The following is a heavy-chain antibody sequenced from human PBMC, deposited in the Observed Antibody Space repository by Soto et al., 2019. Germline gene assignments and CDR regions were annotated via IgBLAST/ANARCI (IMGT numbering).Heavy chain of an antibody. CDR1: GFTFISYG. V-gene: IGHV3-33*01. Sequence: LRLSCAASGFTFISYGMHWVRQAPGKGLEWVAVIWYDGSNKYYADSVKGRFTISRDNSKNTLYLQMNSLRAEDTAVYYCARDFLYCSGGSCSTADYWGQGTLVTVSS. D-gene: IGHD2-15*01. CDR2: IWYDGSNK. CDR3: ARDFLYCSGGSCSTADY. J-gene: IGHJ4*02.